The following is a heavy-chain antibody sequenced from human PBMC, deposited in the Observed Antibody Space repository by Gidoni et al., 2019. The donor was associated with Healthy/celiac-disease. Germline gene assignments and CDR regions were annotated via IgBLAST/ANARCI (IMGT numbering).Heavy chain of an antibody. CDR3: ARATVTTDNAFDI. D-gene: IGHD4-17*01. V-gene: IGHV3-53*04. Sequence: EVQLVESGGGLVQPGGSLRLSCAASGFTVSSNYMSWVRQAPGKGLEWVSVIYSGGSTYYADSVKGRFTISRHNSKNTLYLQMNSLRAEDTAVYYCARATVTTDNAFDIWGQGTMVTVSS. CDR1: GFTVSSNY. J-gene: IGHJ3*02. CDR2: IYSGGST.